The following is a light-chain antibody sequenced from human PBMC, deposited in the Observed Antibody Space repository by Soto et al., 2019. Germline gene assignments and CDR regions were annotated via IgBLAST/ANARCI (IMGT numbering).Light chain of an antibody. CDR1: QAISSN. V-gene: IGKV3-15*01. J-gene: IGKJ4*01. CDR3: QHYNNWLGT. Sequence: EIVLTQSPATLSVSRGERATLSCRANQAISSNLAWYQQRPGQAPRLLIYGASTRATGIPARFSGGGSGTEFTLTISGLQSEDFAVYYCQHYNNWLGTFGGGTKVDIK. CDR2: GAS.